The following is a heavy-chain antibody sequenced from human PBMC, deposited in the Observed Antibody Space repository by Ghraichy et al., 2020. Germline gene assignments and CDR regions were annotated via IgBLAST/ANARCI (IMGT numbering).Heavy chain of an antibody. CDR3: ATSTRGSSWCRY. CDR2: FDPEDGET. J-gene: IGHJ4*02. V-gene: IGHV1-24*01. Sequence: ASVKVSCKVSGYTLTELSMHWVRQAPGKGLEWMGGFDPEDGETIYAQKFQGRVTMTEDTSTDTAYMELSSLRSEDTAVYYCATSTRGSSWCRYWGQGTLVTVSS. D-gene: IGHD6-13*01. CDR1: GYTLTELS.